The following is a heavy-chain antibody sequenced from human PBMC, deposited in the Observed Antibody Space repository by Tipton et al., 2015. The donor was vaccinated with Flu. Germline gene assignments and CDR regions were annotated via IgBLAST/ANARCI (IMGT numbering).Heavy chain of an antibody. CDR3: ARLSYYDVDLKNFYFDY. D-gene: IGHD3-10*02. V-gene: IGHV4-39*01. CDR1: SGSIRSTNYF. J-gene: IGHJ4*02. CDR2: IYPSGAT. Sequence: TLSLTCTVSSGSIRSTNYFCAWIRQPPGKGLELIGSIYPSGATYYNPSLKSRVTISVDTSKSQFSLKLRLVTAADTAVYYCARLSYYDVDLKNFYFDYWGQGALVTVSS.